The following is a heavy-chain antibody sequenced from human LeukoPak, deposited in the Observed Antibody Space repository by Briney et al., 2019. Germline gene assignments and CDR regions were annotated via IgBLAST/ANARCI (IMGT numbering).Heavy chain of an antibody. J-gene: IGHJ4*01. D-gene: IGHD2-21*02. Sequence: PGGSLRLSCVASGFTFSGSGMHWVRQAPGKGLEWVALISYDGINTDYSDSVRGPFTISIYNSTNTLSLQMDSHGTADTAMYYCAQDWPRGDSYYVDYWGQGTQVTVSS. CDR3: AQDWPRGDSYYVDY. CDR2: ISYDGINT. CDR1: GFTFSGSG. V-gene: IGHV3-30*18.